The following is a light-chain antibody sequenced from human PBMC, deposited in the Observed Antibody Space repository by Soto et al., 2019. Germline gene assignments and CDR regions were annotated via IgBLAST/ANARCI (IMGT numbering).Light chain of an antibody. V-gene: IGKV1D-16*01. Sequence: DIQMTQSPSSLSASVGDRITITCRASQGIGNWLAWYQQKPGKAPKSLIYAASNLQSGVPSRFSGTGSGTDFTLTIISLQPEDFATYYCEQYDSNPLTFGGGTKVEMK. J-gene: IGKJ4*01. CDR1: QGIGNW. CDR2: AAS. CDR3: EQYDSNPLT.